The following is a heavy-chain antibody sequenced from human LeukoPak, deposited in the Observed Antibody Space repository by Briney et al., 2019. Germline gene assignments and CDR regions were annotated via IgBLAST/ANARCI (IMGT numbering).Heavy chain of an antibody. CDR3: ARVEWFGELSPFDI. CDR2: IYYSGST. D-gene: IGHD3-10*01. J-gene: IGHJ3*02. CDR1: GGSVSSGTYY. Sequence: SETLSLTCTVSGGSVSSGTYYWSWIRQPPEEGLEWIGYIYYSGSTNYNPSLKSRVTISVDTSKNQFSLKLSSVTAADTAVYYCARVEWFGELSPFDIWGQGTMVTVSS. V-gene: IGHV4-61*01.